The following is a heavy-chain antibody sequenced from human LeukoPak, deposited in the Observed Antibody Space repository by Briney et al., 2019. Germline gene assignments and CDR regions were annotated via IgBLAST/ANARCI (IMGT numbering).Heavy chain of an antibody. D-gene: IGHD2-2*01. CDR2: ISGSGDNT. CDR3: AKGGCSSTSCYFDY. CDR1: GFTFSSYA. J-gene: IGHJ4*02. Sequence: GGSLRLSCAASGFTFSSYAMSWVRQVPGKGLEWVSVISGSGDNTYYADSVKGRFTISRDNSKNTLYLQMNNLRAEDTAVYYCAKGGCSSTSCYFDYWGQGTLVTVSS. V-gene: IGHV3-23*01.